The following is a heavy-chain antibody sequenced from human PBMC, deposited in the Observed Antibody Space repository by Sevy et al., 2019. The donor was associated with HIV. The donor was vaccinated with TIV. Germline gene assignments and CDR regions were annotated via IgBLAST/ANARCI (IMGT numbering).Heavy chain of an antibody. J-gene: IGHJ6*02. Sequence: GGSLRLSCAASGFTFSSYSMNWVRQAPGKGLEWVSSISSSSSYIYYADSGKGQFTISRDNAKNSLYLQMNSLRAEDTAVYYCARDPCSGGSCYSLVPSRYYYGMDVWGQGTTVTVSS. CDR3: ARDPCSGGSCYSLVPSRYYYGMDV. D-gene: IGHD2-15*01. CDR2: ISSSSSYI. CDR1: GFTFSSYS. V-gene: IGHV3-21*01.